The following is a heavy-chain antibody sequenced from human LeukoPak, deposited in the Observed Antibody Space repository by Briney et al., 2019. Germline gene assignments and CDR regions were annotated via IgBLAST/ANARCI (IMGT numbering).Heavy chain of an antibody. J-gene: IGHJ4*02. V-gene: IGHV3-74*01. CDR1: GFDFSSNW. Sequence: QPGGSLRLSCAASGFDFSSNWMHWVRHAPGQGLVWVSRIKGDGISTNYADSVKGRFTISRDNSKNTLYLQMNSLRAEDTAVYYCAREGYYFDYWGQGTLVTVSS. CDR2: IKGDGIST. CDR3: AREGYYFDY.